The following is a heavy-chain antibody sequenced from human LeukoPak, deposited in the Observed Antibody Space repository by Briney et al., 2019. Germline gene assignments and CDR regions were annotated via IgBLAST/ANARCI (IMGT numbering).Heavy chain of an antibody. V-gene: IGHV1-69*01. CDR2: IIPIFGTA. Sequence: SVKVSCKASGGTFSSYAISWVRQAPGQGLEWMGGIIPIFGTANYAQKFQGRVTVTADESTSTAYMELSSLRSEDTAVYYCARAPLLAAAGTRGFDYWGQGTLVTVSS. J-gene: IGHJ4*02. CDR1: GGTFSSYA. CDR3: ARAPLLAAAGTRGFDY. D-gene: IGHD6-13*01.